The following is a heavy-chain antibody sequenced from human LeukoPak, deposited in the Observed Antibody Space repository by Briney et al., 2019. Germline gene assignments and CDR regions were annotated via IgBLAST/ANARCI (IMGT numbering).Heavy chain of an antibody. CDR3: AKTEGRAVPSYYFDY. Sequence: QPGGSLRLSCAASGFTFSSYSMNWVRQAPGKGLEWVAFIRYDGSNKYYADSVKGRFTISRDNSKNTLYLQMNSLRAEDTAVYYCAKTEGRAVPSYYFDYWGQGTLVTVSS. J-gene: IGHJ4*02. V-gene: IGHV3-30*02. CDR1: GFTFSSYS. D-gene: IGHD1-26*01. CDR2: IRYDGSNK.